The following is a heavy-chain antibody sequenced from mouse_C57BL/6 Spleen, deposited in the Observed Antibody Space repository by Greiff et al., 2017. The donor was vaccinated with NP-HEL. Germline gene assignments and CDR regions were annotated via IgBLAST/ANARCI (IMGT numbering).Heavy chain of an antibody. J-gene: IGHJ4*01. CDR3: ARGAWLLLLYYYAMDY. Sequence: EVQLQQSGPELVKPGASVKISCKASGYTFTDYYMNWVKQSHGKSLEWIGDINPNNGGTSYNQKFKGKATLTVDKSSSTAYMELRSLTSEDSAVYYCARGAWLLLLYYYAMDYWGQGTSVTVSS. CDR1: GYTFTDYY. V-gene: IGHV1-26*01. CDR2: INPNNGGT. D-gene: IGHD2-3*01.